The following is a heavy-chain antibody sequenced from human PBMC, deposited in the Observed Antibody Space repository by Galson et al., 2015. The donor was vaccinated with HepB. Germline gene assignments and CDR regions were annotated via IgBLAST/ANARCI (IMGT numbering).Heavy chain of an antibody. D-gene: IGHD3-22*01. CDR2: ITTCSHYI. CDR1: GFTFSNYN. CDR3: ARAVSYYYDSSAYKLIDY. V-gene: IGHV3-21*01. Sequence: SLRLSCAASGFTFSNYNMIWVRQAPGKVLEWVSSITTCSHYIYYADSLKGRFTISRDNAKNSLYLQVNSLRAEDTAVYYCARAVSYYYDSSAYKLIDYWGQGTLLTVSS. J-gene: IGHJ4*02.